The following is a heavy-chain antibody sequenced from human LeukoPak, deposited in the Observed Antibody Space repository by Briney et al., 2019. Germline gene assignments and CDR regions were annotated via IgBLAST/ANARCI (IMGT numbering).Heavy chain of an antibody. CDR2: ISSSSSTI. J-gene: IGHJ4*02. V-gene: IGHV3-48*02. Sequence: PGGSLRLSCAASGFTFSTYSMNWVRQAPGKGLEWVSYISSSSSTIYYADSVKGRFTISRDNAKNSLYLRMNSLRDEDTAVYYCARRGYDFWSGYFDFWGQGTLVTVSS. D-gene: IGHD3-3*01. CDR1: GFTFSTYS. CDR3: ARRGYDFWSGYFDF.